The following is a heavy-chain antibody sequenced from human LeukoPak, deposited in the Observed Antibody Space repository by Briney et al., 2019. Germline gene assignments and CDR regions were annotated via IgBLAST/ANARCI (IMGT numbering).Heavy chain of an antibody. D-gene: IGHD3-10*02. CDR2: ISSSSSYI. CDR3: AELGITMIGGV. J-gene: IGHJ6*04. Sequence: GGSLRLSCAASGFTFSTYSMNWVRQAPGKGLEWVSSISSSSSYIYYAGSVKGRFTISRDNAKNSLYLQMNSLRAEDTAVYYCAELGITMIGGVWGKGTTVTISS. CDR1: GFTFSTYS. V-gene: IGHV3-21*01.